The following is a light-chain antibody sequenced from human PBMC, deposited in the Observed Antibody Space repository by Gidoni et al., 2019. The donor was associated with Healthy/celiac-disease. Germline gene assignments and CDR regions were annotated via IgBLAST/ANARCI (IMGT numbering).Light chain of an antibody. J-gene: IGKJ1*01. CDR2: WAS. V-gene: IGKV4-1*01. Sequence: DIVMTQSPDSLAVSLGERATINCKSSQSVLYSSNNKNYLAWYQQKPGQPPKLLIYWASTRASGVPDRFSGSWSGTDFTLTISSLQAEDVAVYYCQQYYSTPSWTFGQGTKVEIK. CDR1: QSVLYSSNNKNY. CDR3: QQYYSTPSWT.